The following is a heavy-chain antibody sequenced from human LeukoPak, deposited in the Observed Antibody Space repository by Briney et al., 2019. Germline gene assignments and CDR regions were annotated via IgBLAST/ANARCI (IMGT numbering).Heavy chain of an antibody. V-gene: IGHV4-34*08. CDR2: INQSGSI. CDR1: GFTFSNYA. D-gene: IGHD3-22*01. Sequence: GSLRLSCAASGFTFSNYAMSWVRQPPGKGLEWIGEINQSGSIKYNPSLKSRVTISVDTSKNQFSLKLSSVTAADTAVYYCTTGPDYYNSSSYYSHYWGQGTLVTVSS. CDR3: TTGPDYYNSSSYYSHY. J-gene: IGHJ4*02.